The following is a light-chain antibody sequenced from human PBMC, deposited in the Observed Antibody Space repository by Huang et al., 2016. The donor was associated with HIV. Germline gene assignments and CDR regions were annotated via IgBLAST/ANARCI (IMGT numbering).Light chain of an antibody. CDR2: LGS. CDR3: MEALQTPYT. Sequence: VVMTQSPLSLPVPPGEPASISCRSSQSLRHRNGLNYLDWYLQKPGQSPPLLIHLGSSRASGVPDRFSGGGSGTDFSLNISRVEAEDAGIYYCMEALQTPYTFGQGTKLEI. CDR1: QSLRHRNGLNY. J-gene: IGKJ2*01. V-gene: IGKV2-28*01.